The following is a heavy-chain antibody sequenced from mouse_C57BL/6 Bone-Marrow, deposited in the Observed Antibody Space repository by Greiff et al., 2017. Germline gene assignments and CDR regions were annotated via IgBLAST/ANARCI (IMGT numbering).Heavy chain of an antibody. CDR2: IYPGNSDT. CDR1: GYTFTSYW. J-gene: IGHJ3*01. Sequence: VQLKESGTVLARPGASVKMSCKTSGYTFTSYWMHWVKQRPGQGLEWIGAIYPGNSDTSYNQKFKGKAKLTAVTSASTAYMALSGLTNEDSAVYCYTRDSSGTAWFAYWGQGTLVTVSA. D-gene: IGHD3-2*02. V-gene: IGHV1-5*01. CDR3: TRDSSGTAWFAY.